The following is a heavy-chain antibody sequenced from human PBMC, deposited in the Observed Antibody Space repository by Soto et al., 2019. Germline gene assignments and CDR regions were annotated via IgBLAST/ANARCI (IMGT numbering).Heavy chain of an antibody. J-gene: IGHJ3*01. D-gene: IGHD4-17*01. CDR2: IYPGDSDT. Sequence: GESLTISCKGSGYSFTSYWFGRMRQFPWKGLECMGIIYPGDSDTTYRPSFKGQVTISADKSISTAYLQWSSLKASDTAMYYCARPIKPFYELLGDYYIPFDFRGQRTTVTVSS. CDR1: GYSFTSYW. CDR3: ARPIKPFYELLGDYYIPFDF. V-gene: IGHV5-51*01.